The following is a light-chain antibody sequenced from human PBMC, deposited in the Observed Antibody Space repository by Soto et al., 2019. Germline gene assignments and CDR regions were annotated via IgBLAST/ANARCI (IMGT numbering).Light chain of an antibody. CDR2: GAS. Sequence: EVVMTQSQATLSVSPGERATLSCRASQSVSSNLAWYQQKPGQAPRLLIYGASRRATGIPDRFSGSGSGTDFTLTISRLEPEDFAVYYCQQYDNSLWTFGQGTKVDIK. CDR1: QSVSSN. CDR3: QQYDNSLWT. V-gene: IGKV3D-15*01. J-gene: IGKJ1*01.